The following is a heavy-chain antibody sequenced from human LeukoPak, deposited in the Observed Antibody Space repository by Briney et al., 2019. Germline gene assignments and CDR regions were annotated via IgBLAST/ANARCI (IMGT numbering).Heavy chain of an antibody. J-gene: IGHJ4*02. V-gene: IGHV4-4*09. CDR2: IYTSEST. CDR3: ARLITGTTVTFDY. D-gene: IGHD1-7*01. Sequence: ASETLSLTCTVSGDSISSYYWSWIRQPPGKGLEWIGYIYTSESTNYNPSLKSRVTISVDTSKNQFSLKLSSVTAADTAVYCCARLITGTTVTFDYWGQGTLVTVSS. CDR1: GDSISSYY.